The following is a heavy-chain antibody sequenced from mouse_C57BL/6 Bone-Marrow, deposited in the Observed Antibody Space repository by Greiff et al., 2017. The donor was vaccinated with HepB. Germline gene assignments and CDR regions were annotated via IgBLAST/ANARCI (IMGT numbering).Heavy chain of an antibody. CDR1: GYTFTDYY. CDR2: INPYNGGT. D-gene: IGHD1-1*01. J-gene: IGHJ3*01. V-gene: IGHV1-19*01. Sequence: VQLQQSGPVLVKPGASVKMSCKASGYTFTDYYMNWVKQSHGKSLEWIGVINPYNGGTSYNQKFKGKATLTVDKSSSTAYMELNSLTSEDSAVYYCARDCYGSPWFAYWGQGTLVTVSA. CDR3: ARDCYGSPWFAY.